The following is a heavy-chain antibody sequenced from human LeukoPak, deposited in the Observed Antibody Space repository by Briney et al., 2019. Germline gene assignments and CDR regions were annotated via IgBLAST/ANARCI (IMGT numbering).Heavy chain of an antibody. D-gene: IGHD2-2*01. Sequence: GGSLRLSCAASGFTFSSYSMNWVRQAPGKGLEWVSSISSSSSYIYYADSVKGRFTISRDNAKNSLYLQMNSLRAGDTAVYYCAKEDCSSTSCQIGAFDIWGQGTMVTVSS. CDR2: ISSSSSYI. V-gene: IGHV3-21*04. CDR1: GFTFSSYS. J-gene: IGHJ3*02. CDR3: AKEDCSSTSCQIGAFDI.